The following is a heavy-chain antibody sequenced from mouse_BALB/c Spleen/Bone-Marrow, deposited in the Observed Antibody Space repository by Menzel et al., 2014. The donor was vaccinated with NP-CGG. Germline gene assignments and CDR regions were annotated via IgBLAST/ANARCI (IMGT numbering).Heavy chain of an antibody. CDR3: ARCGGPTMITPLAY. D-gene: IGHD2-4*01. CDR2: ISSGGGST. CDR1: GFAFSSYD. J-gene: IGHJ3*01. Sequence: EVQLVESGGGLVKPGGSLKLSCAASGFAFSSYDMSWVRQTPEKRLEWVAYISSGGGSTYYPDTVKGRFTISRDNAKNTLYLQMSSLKSEDTAMYYCARCGGPTMITPLAYWGQGTLVTVSA. V-gene: IGHV5-12-1*01.